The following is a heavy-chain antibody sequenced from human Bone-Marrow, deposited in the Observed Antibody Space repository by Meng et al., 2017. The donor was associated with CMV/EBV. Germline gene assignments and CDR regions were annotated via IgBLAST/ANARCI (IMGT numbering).Heavy chain of an antibody. V-gene: IGHV1-69*05. Sequence: AVKVSCKASGCTFSTYAISWVRQAPGQGLEWMGGIIPIFGTTNYAQKFQGRITITTDGSTSTAYMELSTLRSDDTTVYYCARDRLVGATTGYYGMEVWGQGTTVTVSS. CDR2: IIPIFGTT. D-gene: IGHD1-26*01. CDR3: ARDRLVGATTGYYGMEV. J-gene: IGHJ6*01. CDR1: GCTFSTYA.